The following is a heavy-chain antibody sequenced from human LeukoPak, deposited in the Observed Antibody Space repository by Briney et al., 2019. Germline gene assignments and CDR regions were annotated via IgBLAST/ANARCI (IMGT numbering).Heavy chain of an antibody. Sequence: PSETLSLTCTVSGGSISSYYWSWIRQPPGKGLEWIGYIYYSGSTNYNPSLKSRVTISVDTSKNQFSLKLSSVTAADTAVYYCARGRDYGDLRGAFDIWGQGTMVTVSS. CDR1: GGSISSYY. CDR2: IYYSGST. CDR3: ARGRDYGDLRGAFDI. J-gene: IGHJ3*02. D-gene: IGHD4-17*01. V-gene: IGHV4-59*01.